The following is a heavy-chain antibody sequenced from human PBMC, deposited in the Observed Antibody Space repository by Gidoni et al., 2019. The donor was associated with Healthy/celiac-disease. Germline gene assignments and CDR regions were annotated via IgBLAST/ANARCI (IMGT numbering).Heavy chain of an antibody. CDR2: ISWDGGST. Sequence: EVQRVESGGVVVQPGGSLRLSCAASGFTFDDYTMHWVRQAPGKGLEWVSLISWDGGSTYYADSVKGRFTISRDNSKNSLYLQMNSLRTEDTALYYCAKDEERYGGNGDFQHWGQGTLVTVSS. J-gene: IGHJ1*01. D-gene: IGHD2-15*01. CDR1: GFTFDDYT. V-gene: IGHV3-43*01. CDR3: AKDEERYGGNGDFQH.